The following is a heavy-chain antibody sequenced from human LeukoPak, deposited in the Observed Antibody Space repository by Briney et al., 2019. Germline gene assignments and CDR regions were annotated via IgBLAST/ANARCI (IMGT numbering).Heavy chain of an antibody. J-gene: IGHJ4*02. D-gene: IGHD5-12*01. CDR3: TTIRPGY. CDR2: IKDGGTTT. CDR1: GFTFSSYW. Sequence: GGSLRLSCAASGFTFSSYWIHWVRQVPGKGLVWISRIKDGGTTTDYADSVKGRFTISRDDAKNTLYPQMNSLRAEDTAVYYCTTIRPGYWGQGTLATVSP. V-gene: IGHV3-74*01.